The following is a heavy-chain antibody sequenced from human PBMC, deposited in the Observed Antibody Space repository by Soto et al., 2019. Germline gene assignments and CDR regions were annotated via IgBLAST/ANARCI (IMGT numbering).Heavy chain of an antibody. D-gene: IGHD5-18*01. CDR2: MNPGSGDT. CDR1: GYTFTNHD. V-gene: IGHV1-8*02. CDR3: ARMESFGSLNWFDP. Sequence: GASEKVTCKAAGYTFTNHDGSWVRQATGQGLEWMGWMNPGSGDTGYAQKFQCRVTMTRDISIATAYMELNSLTSEDTAIYYCARMESFGSLNWFDPWGQGTLVTVSA. J-gene: IGHJ5*02.